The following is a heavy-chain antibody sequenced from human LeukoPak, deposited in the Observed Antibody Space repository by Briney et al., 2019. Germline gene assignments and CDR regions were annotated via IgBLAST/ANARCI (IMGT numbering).Heavy chain of an antibody. D-gene: IGHD3-3*01. Sequence: GGSLRLSCAASGFTFITYSMNWVRQAPGKGLEWVSAISGRGDSTFYAESVKGRFTISRDNSNNTLNLQMNRLKAGDTAVYYCTKEPPSIWSDADFVDSWGQGTLVTAAS. CDR2: ISGRGDST. V-gene: IGHV3-23*01. J-gene: IGHJ4*02. CDR3: TKEPPSIWSDADFVDS. CDR1: GFTFITYS.